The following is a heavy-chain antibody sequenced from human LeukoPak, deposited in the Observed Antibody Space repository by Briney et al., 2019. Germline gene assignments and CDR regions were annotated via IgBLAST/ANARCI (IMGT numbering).Heavy chain of an antibody. CDR3: ARSGYGDFDF. J-gene: IGHJ4*02. Sequence: GGSLRLSCTASGFSLSDYSMSWIRKAPGKGLEWISYMRPNGHTTYYADSLKGRISVSWDNARNSLYLQLSSLTAADTAFYYCARSGYGDFDFWGQGALVTVSS. D-gene: IGHD2-15*01. CDR1: GFSLSDYS. CDR2: MRPNGHTT. V-gene: IGHV3-11*01.